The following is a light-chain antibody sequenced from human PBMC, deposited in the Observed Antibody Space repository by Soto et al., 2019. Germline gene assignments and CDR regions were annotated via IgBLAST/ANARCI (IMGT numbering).Light chain of an antibody. CDR1: QSVSSN. Sequence: EIVMTQSPATLSVSPGERATLSCRASQSVSSNLAWYQQKPGQAPRRLIYGASTRATGIPARFSGSGSGTEFTLTISSLQSEDFAVYYCQQYNNWPVTFGQGTRLEI. CDR2: GAS. V-gene: IGKV3-15*01. CDR3: QQYNNWPVT. J-gene: IGKJ5*01.